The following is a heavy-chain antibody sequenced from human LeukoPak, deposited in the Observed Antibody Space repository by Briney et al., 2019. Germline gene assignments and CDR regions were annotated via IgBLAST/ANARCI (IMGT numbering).Heavy chain of an antibody. CDR3: AKSLSIAVAGTLAFDY. Sequence: GGSLRLSCAASGFTFSSYAMSWVRQAPGKGLEWVSGISWNSGSIGYADSVKGRFTISRDNAKNSLYLQMNSLRAEGMALYYCAKSLSIAVAGTLAFDYWGQGTLVTVSS. CDR2: ISWNSGSI. V-gene: IGHV3-9*03. J-gene: IGHJ4*02. D-gene: IGHD6-19*01. CDR1: GFTFSSYA.